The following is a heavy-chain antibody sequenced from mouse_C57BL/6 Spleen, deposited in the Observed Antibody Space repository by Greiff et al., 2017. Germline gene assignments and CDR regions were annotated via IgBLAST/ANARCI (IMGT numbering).Heavy chain of an antibody. CDR3: VRHGYYGSSPYAMDY. CDR1: GFSFNTYA. D-gene: IGHD1-1*01. J-gene: IGHJ4*01. V-gene: IGHV10-1*01. CDR2: IRSKSNNYAT. Sequence: EVKLVESGGGLVQPKGSLKLSCAASGFSFNTYAMNWVRQAPGKGLEWVARIRSKSNNYATYYAISGKDRFTISRDDSESMLYLQMNNLKTEDTAMYSCVRHGYYGSSPYAMDYWGQGTSVTVSS.